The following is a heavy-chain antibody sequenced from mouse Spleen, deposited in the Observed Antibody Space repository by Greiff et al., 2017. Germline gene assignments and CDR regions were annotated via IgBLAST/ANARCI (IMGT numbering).Heavy chain of an antibody. D-gene: IGHD1-3*01. CDR2: INPGSGGT. V-gene: IGHV1-54*01. Sequence: VQLQQSGAELVRPGTSVKVSCKASGYAFTNYLIEWVKQRPGQGLEWIGVINPGSGGTNYNEKFKGKATLTADKSSSTAYMQLSSLTSEDSAVYFCARRGKGYYAMDYWGQGTSVTVSS. J-gene: IGHJ4*01. CDR1: GYAFTNYL. CDR3: ARRGKGYYAMDY.